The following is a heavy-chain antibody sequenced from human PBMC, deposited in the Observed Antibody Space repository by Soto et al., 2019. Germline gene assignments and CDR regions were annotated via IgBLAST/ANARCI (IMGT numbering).Heavy chain of an antibody. CDR1: GFTFSSYS. CDR3: ARDSYSSGWLESSRPVPEAHDY. Sequence: GGSLRLSCAASGFTFSSYSMNWVRQAPGKGLEWVSSISSSSSYIYYADSVKGRFTISRDNAKNSLYLQMNSLRAEDTAVYYCARDSYSSGWLESSRPVPEAHDYWGQGTLVTVSS. V-gene: IGHV3-21*01. J-gene: IGHJ4*02. CDR2: ISSSSSYI. D-gene: IGHD6-19*01.